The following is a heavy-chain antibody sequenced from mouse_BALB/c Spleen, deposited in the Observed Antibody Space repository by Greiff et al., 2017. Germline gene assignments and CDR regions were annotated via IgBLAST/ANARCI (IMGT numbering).Heavy chain of an antibody. CDR2: IYPGDGST. D-gene: IGHD2-12*01. CDR3: ARTDYRYDSFAY. J-gene: IGHJ3*01. Sequence: VKLVESGPELVKPGALVKISCTASGYTFTSYDINWVKRRPGQGLVGIGWIYPGDGSTKYNEKFKGKSTLTADTSSSTAYMQLSSLTSENSAVYVCARTDYRYDSFAYWGQGTLVTVSA. CDR1: GYTFTSYD. V-gene: IGHV1S56*01.